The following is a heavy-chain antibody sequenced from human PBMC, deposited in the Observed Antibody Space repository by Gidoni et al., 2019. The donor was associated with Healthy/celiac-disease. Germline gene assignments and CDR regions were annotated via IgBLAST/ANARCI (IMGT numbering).Heavy chain of an antibody. CDR3: ARERNYYDSSGYYYADNYFDY. V-gene: IGHV3-30-3*01. CDR1: GFTFSSYA. Sequence: QVQLVESGGGVVQPGRSLRLSCAASGFTFSSYAMHWVRQAPGKGLEWVAVISYDGSNKYYADSVKGRFTISRDNSKNTLYLQMNSLRAEDTAVYYCARERNYYDSSGYYYADNYFDYWGQGTLVTVSS. J-gene: IGHJ4*02. CDR2: ISYDGSNK. D-gene: IGHD3-22*01.